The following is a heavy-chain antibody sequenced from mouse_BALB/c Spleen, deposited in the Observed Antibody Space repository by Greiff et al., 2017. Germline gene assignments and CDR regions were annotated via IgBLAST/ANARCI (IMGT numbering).Heavy chain of an antibody. CDR3: VADGYYSFAY. J-gene: IGHJ3*01. Sequence: DVMLVESGGGLVQPKGSLKLSCAASGFTFNTYAMNWVRQAPGKGLEWVARIRSKSNNYATYYADSVKDRFTISRDDSQSMLYLQMNNLKTEDTAMYYCVADGYYSFAYWGQGTLVTVSA. CDR2: IRSKSNNYAT. D-gene: IGHD2-3*01. CDR1: GFTFNTYA. V-gene: IGHV10-1*02.